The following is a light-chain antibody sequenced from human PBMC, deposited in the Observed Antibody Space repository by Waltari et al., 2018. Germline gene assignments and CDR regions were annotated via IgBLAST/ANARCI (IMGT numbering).Light chain of an antibody. CDR3: QHIYSTPYS. J-gene: IGKJ2*03. V-gene: IGKV1-39*01. Sequence: DILMTQSPSSLSASVGDRVTITCRASQSISTFVNWYQHKPGKAPKLLISIASTLQSGVPSRFRGSGSGTHFTLTIASLQPEDFETYYCQHIYSTPYSFGQGTKLEIK. CDR2: IAS. CDR1: QSISTF.